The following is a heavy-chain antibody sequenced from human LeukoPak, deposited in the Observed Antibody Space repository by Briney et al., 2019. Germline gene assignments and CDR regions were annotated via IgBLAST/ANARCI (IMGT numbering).Heavy chain of an antibody. CDR1: GGSISSSSYY. CDR3: ARLTAATRSYYFDS. Sequence: SGTLSLTCTVSGGSISSSSYYWGWIRQPPGKGLESIGTIYYTGSTYYNPSLKSRVTISVDTSKNQFSLKLNSVTAADTAVYYCARLTAATRSYYFDSWGQGALVTVSS. CDR2: IYYTGST. J-gene: IGHJ4*02. D-gene: IGHD5-18*01. V-gene: IGHV4-39*01.